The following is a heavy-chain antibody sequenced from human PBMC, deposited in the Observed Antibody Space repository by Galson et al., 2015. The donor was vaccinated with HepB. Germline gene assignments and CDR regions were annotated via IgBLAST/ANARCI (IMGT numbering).Heavy chain of an antibody. J-gene: IGHJ4*02. D-gene: IGHD5-12*01. V-gene: IGHV5-51*01. CDR2: IFPADSDT. CDR3: ARQFGAYVD. CDR1: GYSFTPHW. Sequence: QSGAEVKKPGESLKISCKGSGYSFTPHWSAWVRQLPGKGLVWMGAIFPADSDTRYGPSFQGQVTISAEKSNSTAYLQWSSLKASDTAIYYCARQFGAYVDWGQGTQVTVSS.